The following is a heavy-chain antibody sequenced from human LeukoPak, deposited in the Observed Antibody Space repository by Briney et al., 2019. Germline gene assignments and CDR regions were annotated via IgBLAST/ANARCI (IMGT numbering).Heavy chain of an antibody. Sequence: PSETLSLTCTVSGGSISSSSYYWGWIRQPPGRGLEWIGSIYYSGSTYYNPSLKSRVTISVDTSKNQFSLKLSSVTAADTAVYYCARPNYYDSRGYQSWGQGTLVTVSS. CDR1: GGSISSSSYY. J-gene: IGHJ5*02. V-gene: IGHV4-39*01. CDR3: ARPNYYDSRGYQS. D-gene: IGHD3-22*01. CDR2: IYYSGST.